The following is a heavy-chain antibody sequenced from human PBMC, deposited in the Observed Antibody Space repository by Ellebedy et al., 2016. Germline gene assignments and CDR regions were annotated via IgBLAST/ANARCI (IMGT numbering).Heavy chain of an antibody. V-gene: IGHV3-30*03. J-gene: IGHJ5*02. CDR1: RFTVRSYS. CDR3: AREGDYYSGSGAGTGWLDP. D-gene: IGHD3-10*01. CDR2: ISYDGITK. Sequence: GGSLRLSXAASRFTVRSYSMYWVRQAPHRGLEWVASISYDGITKYYTDSVKGRFTVSRDASKNTVFLQMNSLTIDDTATYFCAREGDYYSGSGAGTGWLDPWGQGTLVTVSS.